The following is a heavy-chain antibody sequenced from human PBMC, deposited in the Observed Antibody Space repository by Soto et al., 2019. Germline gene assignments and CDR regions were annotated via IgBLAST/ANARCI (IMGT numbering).Heavy chain of an antibody. CDR1: GVTFSNYA. J-gene: IGHJ4*02. Sequence: EVQLLESGGGLVQPGGSLRLSCAASGVTFSNYAMSCVRQAPGKGLEWVSCITGSGDDTDYADSVKGRFTISIDNSKNALDLQMNSLRAEDTAVYYCARARYYDSTGYLYHFHYWGQGTLVTVSS. CDR3: ARARYYDSTGYLYHFHY. CDR2: ITGSGDDT. V-gene: IGHV3-23*01. D-gene: IGHD3-22*01.